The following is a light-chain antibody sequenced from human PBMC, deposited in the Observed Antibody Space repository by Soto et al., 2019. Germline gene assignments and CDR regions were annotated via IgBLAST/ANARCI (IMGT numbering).Light chain of an antibody. J-gene: IGKJ1*01. CDR3: HQRQSWPRT. Sequence: EVVMTQSPATLSVSPGERATPPCRASQSISSNLAWYQQKPGQAPRLLIYGASTRATGIPARFSGSGSGTDFTLTISDVQPEDFALYYCHQRQSWPRTFGQGTKVDIK. CDR1: QSISSN. CDR2: GAS. V-gene: IGKV3-15*01.